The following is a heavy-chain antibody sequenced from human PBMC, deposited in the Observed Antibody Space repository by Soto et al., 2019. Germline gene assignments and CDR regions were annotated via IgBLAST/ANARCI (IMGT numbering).Heavy chain of an antibody. CDR3: ARGYCSSTSCYIWDNWFDP. CDR1: GGSIRSYY. Sequence: PSETLSLTCSVSGGSIRSYYWSWTRQPPGKGLEWIGYIYYSGRTNYNPSLKSRVTISVDTSKNQFSLKLSSVTAADTAVYYCARGYCSSTSCYIWDNWFDPWGQGTLVTVSS. V-gene: IGHV4-59*01. J-gene: IGHJ5*02. CDR2: IYYSGRT. D-gene: IGHD2-2*02.